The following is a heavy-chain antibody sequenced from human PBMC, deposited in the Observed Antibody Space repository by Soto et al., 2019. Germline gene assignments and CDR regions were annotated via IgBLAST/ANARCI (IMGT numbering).Heavy chain of an antibody. J-gene: IGHJ3*02. CDR2: IIPIFGTA. D-gene: IGHD2-15*01. CDR3: ARDLSDIVVGGAATEAPSSFEI. CDR1: GGTFSSYA. V-gene: IGHV1-69*13. Sequence: AVKLYCKSSGGTFSSYAISWVRQAPGQGLEWMGGIIPIFGTANYAQKFQGRVTITADESTSTAYMELSSLRSEDTAVYYCARDLSDIVVGGAATEAPSSFEIGG.